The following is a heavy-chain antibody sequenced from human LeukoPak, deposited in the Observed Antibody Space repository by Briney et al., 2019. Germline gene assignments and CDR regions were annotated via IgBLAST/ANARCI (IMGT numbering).Heavy chain of an antibody. CDR1: GFTFTNYA. Sequence: GGSLRLSCAASGFTFTNYAMTWVRQAPGKGLEWVSGISGSGGSTYYTDSVKGRFTISRDNFKNTLSLQMNSLRAEDTAVYYCARDIAPAGLFFDYWGQGTLVTVSS. V-gene: IGHV3-23*01. J-gene: IGHJ4*02. D-gene: IGHD6-13*01. CDR2: ISGSGGST. CDR3: ARDIAPAGLFFDY.